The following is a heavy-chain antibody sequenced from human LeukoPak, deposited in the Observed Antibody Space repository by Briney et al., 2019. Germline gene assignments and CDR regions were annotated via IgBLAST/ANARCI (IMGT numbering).Heavy chain of an antibody. Sequence: ASVKVSCKASGYTFTGYYMHWVRQAPGQGLEWMGWINPNSGGTYYAQKFQGRVTMTRDTSISTAYMELSRLRSDDTAVYYCARSVQLVRIVDYWGQGTLVTVSS. J-gene: IGHJ4*02. V-gene: IGHV1-2*02. D-gene: IGHD6-6*01. CDR3: ARSVQLVRIVDY. CDR1: GYTFTGYY. CDR2: INPNSGGT.